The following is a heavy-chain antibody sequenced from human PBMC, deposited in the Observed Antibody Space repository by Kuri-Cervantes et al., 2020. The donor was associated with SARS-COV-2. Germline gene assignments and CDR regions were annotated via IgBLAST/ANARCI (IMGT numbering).Heavy chain of an antibody. CDR1: GFTFSSYG. J-gene: IGHJ6*02. Sequence: GESLKISCAASGFTFSSYGMHWVRQAPGKGLEWVAVIWYDGSNKYYADSMKGRFTISRDNSKNTLYLQMNSLRAEDTAVYYCARDVSPSSSSDYYYYGMDVWGQGTTVTVSS. CDR2: IWYDGSNK. D-gene: IGHD6-6*01. CDR3: ARDVSPSSSSDYYYYGMDV. V-gene: IGHV3-33*01.